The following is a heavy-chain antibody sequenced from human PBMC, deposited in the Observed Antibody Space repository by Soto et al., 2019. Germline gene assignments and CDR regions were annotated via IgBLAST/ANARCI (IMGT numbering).Heavy chain of an antibody. Sequence: GGSLRLSCAASGFTFSSYAMSWVRQAPWKGLEWVSAISGSGGSTYYADSVKGRFTIPRDNSKNTLYLQMNSLRAEDTAVYYCAKPINYYGSGSPYYYYGMDVWGQGTTVTVSS. D-gene: IGHD3-10*01. V-gene: IGHV3-23*01. J-gene: IGHJ6*02. CDR2: ISGSGGST. CDR1: GFTFSSYA. CDR3: AKPINYYGSGSPYYYYGMDV.